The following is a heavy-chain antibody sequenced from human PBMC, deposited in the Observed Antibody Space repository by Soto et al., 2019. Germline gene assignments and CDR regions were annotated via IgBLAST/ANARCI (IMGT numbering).Heavy chain of an antibody. V-gene: IGHV3-49*03. CDR1: GFTFGDYA. CDR2: IRSKAYGGTT. D-gene: IGHD6-6*01. Sequence: SLRLSCTASGFTFGDYAMSWFRQAPGKGLEWVGFIRSKAYGGTTEYAASVKGRFTISRDDSKSIAYLQMNSLKTEDTAVYYCTRGSSSLLYYYYGMDVWGQGTTVTVSS. J-gene: IGHJ6*02. CDR3: TRGSSSLLYYYYGMDV.